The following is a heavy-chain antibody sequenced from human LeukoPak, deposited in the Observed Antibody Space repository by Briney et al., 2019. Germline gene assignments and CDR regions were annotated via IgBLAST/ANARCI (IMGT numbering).Heavy chain of an antibody. CDR1: GRSFSGYY. CDR3: ARGRWISGTYYNFDY. CDR2: INHSGIT. J-gene: IGHJ4*02. D-gene: IGHD1-26*01. V-gene: IGHV4-34*01. Sequence: SETLSLTCAVYGRSFSGYYWTWIRQTPGKGLEWIGEINHSGITDYNPSLRSRVTISVDTSKNQFSLKLNSVTAADTAVYYCARGRWISGTYYNFDYWGQGTLVTVSS.